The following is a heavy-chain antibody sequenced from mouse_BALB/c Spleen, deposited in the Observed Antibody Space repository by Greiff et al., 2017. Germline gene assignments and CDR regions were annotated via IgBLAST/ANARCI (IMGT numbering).Heavy chain of an antibody. CDR2: INPSTGYT. CDR3: ARELPLY. D-gene: IGHD2-1*01. J-gene: IGHJ3*01. CDR1: GYTFTSYW. V-gene: IGHV1-7*01. Sequence: QVQLQQSGDDLVKPGASVKLSCKASGYTFTSYWMHWVKQRPGQGLEWIGYINPSTGYTEYNQKFKDKATLTADKSSSTAYMQLSSLTSEDSAVYYCARELPLYWGQGTLVTVSA.